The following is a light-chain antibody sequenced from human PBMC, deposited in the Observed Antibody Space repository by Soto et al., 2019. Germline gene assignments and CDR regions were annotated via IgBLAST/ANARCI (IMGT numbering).Light chain of an antibody. J-gene: IGKJ4*02. CDR1: QTITTY. Sequence: DIQMTQSPSSLYASVGDRVTITCRASQTITTYLNWYQQKPGRAPKLLIFAASSLQSGVPPRFSGSGSGTDFTLTVSSLQPEDDATDFCQQGYSTALTFGGGTKVDIK. CDR3: QQGYSTALT. CDR2: AAS. V-gene: IGKV1-39*01.